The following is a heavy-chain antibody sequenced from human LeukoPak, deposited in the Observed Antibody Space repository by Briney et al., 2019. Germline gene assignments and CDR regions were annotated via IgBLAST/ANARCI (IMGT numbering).Heavy chain of an antibody. Sequence: GGSLRLSCVASQFTFKNYWMHWVRQAPGRGLEWLSYISPDGSSTTYADSVGGRFTISRDNAKNTLYLQMNSLRAEDTAVYFCATAWSYWGQGTLVTVSS. V-gene: IGHV3-74*03. CDR1: QFTFKNYW. CDR2: ISPDGSST. D-gene: IGHD2-21*02. J-gene: IGHJ4*02. CDR3: ATAWSY.